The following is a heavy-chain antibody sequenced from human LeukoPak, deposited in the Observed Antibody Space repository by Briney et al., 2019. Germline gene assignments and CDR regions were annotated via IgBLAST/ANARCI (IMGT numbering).Heavy chain of an antibody. J-gene: IGHJ6*02. CDR1: GYTFTSYG. CDR3: ARDQYQLLISITYYYYYGMDV. Sequence: GASVKVSCTASGYTFTSYGISWVRQAPGQGLEWMGWISAYNGNTNYAQKLQGRVTMTTDTSTSTAYMELRSLRSDDTAVYYCARDQYQLLISITYYYYYGMDVWGQGTTVTVSS. CDR2: ISAYNGNT. D-gene: IGHD2-2*01. V-gene: IGHV1-18*01.